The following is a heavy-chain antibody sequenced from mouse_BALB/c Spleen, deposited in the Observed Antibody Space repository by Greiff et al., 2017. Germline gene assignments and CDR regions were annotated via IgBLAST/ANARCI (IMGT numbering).Heavy chain of an antibody. D-gene: IGHD4-1*01. V-gene: IGHV14-4*02. Sequence: VQLQQSGAELVRSGASVKLSCTASGFNIKDYYMHWVKQRPEQGLEWIGWIDPENGDTEYAPKFQGKATMTADTSSNTAYLQLSSLTSEDTAVYYCARDWEAWFAYWGQGTLVTVSA. CDR2: IDPENGDT. J-gene: IGHJ3*01. CDR3: ARDWEAWFAY. CDR1: GFNIKDYY.